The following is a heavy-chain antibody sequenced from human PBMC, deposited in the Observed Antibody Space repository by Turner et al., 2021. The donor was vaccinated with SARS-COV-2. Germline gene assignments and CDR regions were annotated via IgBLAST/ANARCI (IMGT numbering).Heavy chain of an antibody. Sequence: VQLLQSGGGLVQPGGSLRLSCVASGFTFSTHPMTWVRQAPGQGLEWVSLISGSAGDTYFADSVKGRFTVSRDNSKNTLYLQMNSLRAEDTAVYYCAKCREGYNILDYWGQGTPVAVSS. CDR1: GFTFSTHP. D-gene: IGHD1-1*01. CDR2: ISGSAGDT. V-gene: IGHV3-23*01. J-gene: IGHJ4*02. CDR3: AKCREGYNILDY.